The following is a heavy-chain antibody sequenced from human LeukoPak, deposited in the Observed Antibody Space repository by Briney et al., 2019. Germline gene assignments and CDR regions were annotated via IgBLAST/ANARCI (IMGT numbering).Heavy chain of an antibody. CDR3: ARAFNPYCSGGSCPSWFVP. V-gene: IGHV3-74*01. Sequence: GGSLRLSCAASGFTFSSYWMHWVRQAPGKGLVWVSRINSDGSSTSYADSVKGRFTISRDNAKNTLYLQMNSLRAEDTIVYYCARAFNPYCSGGSCPSWFVPWGQGTLVTVSS. CDR2: INSDGSST. CDR1: GFTFSSYW. D-gene: IGHD2-15*01. J-gene: IGHJ5*02.